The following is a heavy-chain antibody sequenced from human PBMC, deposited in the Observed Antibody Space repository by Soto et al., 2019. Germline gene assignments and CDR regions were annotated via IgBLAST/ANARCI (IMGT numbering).Heavy chain of an antibody. J-gene: IGHJ4*02. V-gene: IGHV3-23*01. CDR2: ISGSGGST. CDR3: AKNDFWSGYPKGSDY. Sequence: GGSLRLSCAASGFTFSSYAMRWVRQAPGKGLEWVSAISGSGGSTYYADSVKGRFTISRDNSKNTLYLQMNSLRAEDTAVYYCAKNDFWSGYPKGSDYWGQGTLVTVSS. D-gene: IGHD3-3*01. CDR1: GFTFSSYA.